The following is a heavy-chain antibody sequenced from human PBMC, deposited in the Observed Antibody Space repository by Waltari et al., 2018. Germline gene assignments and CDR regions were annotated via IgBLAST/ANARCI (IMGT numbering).Heavy chain of an antibody. V-gene: IGHV4-34*01. CDR1: GGSFSGYY. Sequence: QVQLQQWGAGLLKPSETLSLTCAVYGGSFSGYYWSWIRQPPGKGLEWIGEINHSGSTNYNPSLKSRVTISVDTSKNQFSLKLSSVTAADTAVYYCARVWDYYDSSGYYYVYYYYYYMDVWGKGTTVTVSS. J-gene: IGHJ6*03. CDR3: ARVWDYYDSSGYYYVYYYYYYMDV. D-gene: IGHD3-22*01. CDR2: INHSGST.